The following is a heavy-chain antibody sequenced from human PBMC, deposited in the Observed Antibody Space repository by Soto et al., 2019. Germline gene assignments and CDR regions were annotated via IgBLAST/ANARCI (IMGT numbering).Heavy chain of an antibody. D-gene: IGHD3-10*01. V-gene: IGHV1-2*04. CDR3: ARAKNFGSGELDY. J-gene: IGHJ4*02. CDR1: GYTFTGHY. Sequence: QVQLVQSGAEVKKPGASVKVSCKASGYTFTGHYILWVRQAPGQGLEWMGWVNPISGGTIYAQKFLGWVTMTRDTSTSTAYLELRNLTSDATAVYYCARAKNFGSGELDYWGQGTLVTVSS. CDR2: VNPISGGT.